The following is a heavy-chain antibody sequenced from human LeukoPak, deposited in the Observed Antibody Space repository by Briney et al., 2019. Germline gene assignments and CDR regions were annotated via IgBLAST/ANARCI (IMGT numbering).Heavy chain of an antibody. CDR1: GGSISSYY. Sequence: SETLSLTCTVSGGSISSYYWSWIRQPPGKGLEWIGYIYYGGSTNYNPSLKSRVTISVDTSKNQFSLKLSSVTAADTAVYYCARGAYYFDYWGQGTLVTVSS. CDR3: ARGAYYFDY. V-gene: IGHV4-59*01. J-gene: IGHJ4*02. CDR2: IYYGGST.